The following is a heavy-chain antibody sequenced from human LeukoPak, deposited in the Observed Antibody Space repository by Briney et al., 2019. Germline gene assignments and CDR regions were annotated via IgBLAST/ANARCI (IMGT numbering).Heavy chain of an antibody. V-gene: IGHV1-2*02. D-gene: IGHD4-17*01. CDR3: ARDYGDYNYYFDF. CDR1: GYTFTGYY. J-gene: IGHJ4*02. Sequence: ASVKVSCKASGYTFTGYYIHWVRQAPGQGLEWMGWINPNSGGTNYAQKFQDRVTMTRDTSISTAYMELSRLRSDDTAVYFCARDYGDYNYYFDFWGQGTLVTVSS. CDR2: INPNSGGT.